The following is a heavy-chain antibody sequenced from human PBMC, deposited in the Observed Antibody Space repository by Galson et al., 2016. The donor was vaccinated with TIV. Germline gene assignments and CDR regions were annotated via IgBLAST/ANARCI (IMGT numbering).Heavy chain of an antibody. CDR3: AKGARFGQPFYFDY. Sequence: SLRLSCAASRIDFSSYGMHWVRQAPGKGLEWVALIWYDGSNEDYSDSVKGRFTIFRDNSQGTVILRMSSLRVEDTAVYFCAKGARFGQPFYFDYWGQGALVAVSS. V-gene: IGHV3-33*06. CDR1: RIDFSSYG. J-gene: IGHJ4*02. CDR2: IWYDGSNE. D-gene: IGHD1-14*01.